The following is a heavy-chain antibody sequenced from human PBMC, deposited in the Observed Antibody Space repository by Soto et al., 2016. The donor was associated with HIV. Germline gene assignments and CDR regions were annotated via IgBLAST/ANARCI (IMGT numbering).Heavy chain of an antibody. D-gene: IGHD3-22*01. V-gene: IGHV3-23*01. Sequence: EVQLLESGGDFVQPGGSLRPSCAASGFTFKSYAMTWVRQAPGKGLEWVSGISSSDISTYYAVSVKGRFTISRDNSKNTLYLLMNSLRAEDSATYYCAKANSRMLMPGKYFDDWGQGTLVTVSS. J-gene: IGHJ4*02. CDR2: ISSSDIST. CDR1: GFTFKSYA. CDR3: AKANSRMLMPGKYFDD.